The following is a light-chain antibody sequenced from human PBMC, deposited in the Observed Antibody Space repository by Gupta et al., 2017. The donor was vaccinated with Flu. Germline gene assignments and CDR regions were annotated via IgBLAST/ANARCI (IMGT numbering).Light chain of an antibody. CDR2: AAS. J-gene: IGKJ3*01. CDR1: QSISSY. CDR3: QQSDSNPLFT. V-gene: IGKV1-39*01. Sequence: DIQMTQSPSSLSASVGDRVTITCRASQSISSYLNWYQQKPGKAPKLLIYAASSWQSGVSSRFSGSGYGKYLSLTISSRQQEDFATYYCQQSDSNPLFTFGPGTNVDIK.